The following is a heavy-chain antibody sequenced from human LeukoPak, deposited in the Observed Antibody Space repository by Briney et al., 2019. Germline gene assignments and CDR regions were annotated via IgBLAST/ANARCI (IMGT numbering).Heavy chain of an antibody. V-gene: IGHV3-7*01. Sequence: GGSLRLSCAASGFTFSSYWTSWVRQAPGKGLEWVANIKQDGSEKYYVDSVKGRFTISRDNAKNSLYLQMNSLRAEDTAVYYCAREICSSTSCYLPGVYSYYYGMDVWGQGTTVTVSS. J-gene: IGHJ6*02. CDR2: IKQDGSEK. CDR3: AREICSSTSCYLPGVYSYYYGMDV. CDR1: GFTFSSYW. D-gene: IGHD2-2*01.